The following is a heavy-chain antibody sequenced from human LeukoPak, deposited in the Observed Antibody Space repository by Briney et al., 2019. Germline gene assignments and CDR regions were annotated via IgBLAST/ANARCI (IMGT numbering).Heavy chain of an antibody. J-gene: IGHJ4*02. CDR1: GFTVSSNY. CDR3: ARGFGGSLDY. D-gene: IGHD1-26*01. CDR2: IYSGGST. Sequence: GGSLRLSCAASGFTVSSNYMSRVRQAPGKGLEWVSVIYSGGSTYYADSVNGRFTISRDKSKNTLYLQMNSLRAEDTAVYYCARGFGGSLDYWGQGTLVTVSS. V-gene: IGHV3-53*01.